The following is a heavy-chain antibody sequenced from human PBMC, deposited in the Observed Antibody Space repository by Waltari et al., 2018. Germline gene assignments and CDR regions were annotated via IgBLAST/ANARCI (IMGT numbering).Heavy chain of an antibody. D-gene: IGHD6-19*01. J-gene: IGHJ4*02. CDR2: MNPNSGNT. CDR3: ARERDSSGWYD. Sequence: QVQLVQSGAAVKKPGASVKVSCKASGYTLPSYYRNWVRQATVQGLEWMGWMNPNSGNTGYAQKFQGRVTITRNTSISTAYMELSSLRSEDTAVYYCARERDSSGWYDWGQGTLVTVSS. V-gene: IGHV1-8*03. CDR1: GYTLPSYY.